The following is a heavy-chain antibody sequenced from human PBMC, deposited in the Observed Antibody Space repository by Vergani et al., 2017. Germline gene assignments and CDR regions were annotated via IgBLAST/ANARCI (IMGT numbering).Heavy chain of an antibody. CDR2: IYYSGST. J-gene: IGHJ6*02. CDR1: GGSISSYY. Sequence: QVQLQESGPGLVKPSETLSLTCTVSGGSISSYYWSWIRQPPGKGLEWIGYIYYSGSTNYNPSLKSRVTISVDTSKNQFSLKLSSVTAADTAVYYCAGGRSEYYGSGSYYKVPHYGMDVWGQGTTVTVSS. D-gene: IGHD3-10*01. CDR3: AGGRSEYYGSGSYYKVPHYGMDV. V-gene: IGHV4-59*01.